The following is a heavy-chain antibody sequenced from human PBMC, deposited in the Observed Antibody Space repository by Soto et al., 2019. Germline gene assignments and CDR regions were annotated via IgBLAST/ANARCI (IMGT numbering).Heavy chain of an antibody. CDR3: ARQMSGGLWAFDS. Sequence: PSETLSLTCTVSGGSISSSSYYWGWIRQPPGKGLEWIGSIYYSGSTYYNPSLKSRVTISVDTSKNQFSLEVTSVTAADTGFYYCARQMSGGLWAFDSWGQGTPVTVSS. V-gene: IGHV4-39*01. D-gene: IGHD6-19*01. CDR2: IYYSGST. CDR1: GGSISSSSYY. J-gene: IGHJ4*02.